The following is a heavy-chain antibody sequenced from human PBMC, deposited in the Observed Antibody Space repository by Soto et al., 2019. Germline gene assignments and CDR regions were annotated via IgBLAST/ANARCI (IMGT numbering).Heavy chain of an antibody. Sequence: GGSLRLSCAASGFTFSSYGMHWVRHAPGKGLEWVAVIWYDGSNKYYADSVKGRFTISRDNSKSTLYLQMNSLRAEDTAVYYCARDFAPDGSGRPYFDYWGQGTLVTVSS. V-gene: IGHV3-33*01. CDR3: ARDFAPDGSGRPYFDY. CDR1: GFTFSSYG. J-gene: IGHJ4*02. CDR2: IWYDGSNK. D-gene: IGHD3-10*01.